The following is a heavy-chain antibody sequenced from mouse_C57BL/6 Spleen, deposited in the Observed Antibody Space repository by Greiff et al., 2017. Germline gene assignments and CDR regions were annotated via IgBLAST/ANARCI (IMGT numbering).Heavy chain of an antibody. V-gene: IGHV1-82*01. CDR3: ARGVTTVVALDFDY. CDR2: IYPGDGDT. Sequence: QVQLQQSGPELVKPGASVKISCKASGYAFSSSWMNWVKQRPGKGLEWIGRIYPGDGDTNYNGKFKGKATLTAEKSSSPAYMQLSSLTSEDSAVYFCARGVTTVVALDFDYWGQGTTLTVSA. CDR1: GYAFSSSW. D-gene: IGHD1-1*01. J-gene: IGHJ2*01.